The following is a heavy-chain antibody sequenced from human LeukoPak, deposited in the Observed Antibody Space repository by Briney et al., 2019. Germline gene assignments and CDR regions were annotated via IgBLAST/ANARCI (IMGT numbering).Heavy chain of an antibody. CDR3: ARDYYGSGSYYPNWFDS. CDR1: GGSIRSGDYY. V-gene: IGHV4-30-4*01. CDR2: IYYSGST. Sequence: SQTLSLTCTVSGGSIRSGDYYWSWIRQPPGKGLEWIGYIYYSGSTYYNPSLKSRVTISVDTSKNQFSLKLSSVTAADTAVYYCARDYYGSGSYYPNWFDSWGQGTLVTVSS. D-gene: IGHD3-10*01. J-gene: IGHJ5*01.